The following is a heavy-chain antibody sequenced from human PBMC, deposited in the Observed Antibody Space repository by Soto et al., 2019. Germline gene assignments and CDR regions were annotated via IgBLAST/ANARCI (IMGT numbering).Heavy chain of an antibody. J-gene: IGHJ4*02. CDR2: IYSGGST. CDR1: GFTVSSNY. Sequence: EVQLVESGGGLVQPGGSLRLSCAASGFTVSSNYMSWVRQAPGKGLEWVSVIYSGGSTYYADSVKGRFTISRDNSKHTLYLQMNSLRAEDTAVYYCARGRTRFRTFGGVIVPTIPYFDYWGQGTLVTVSS. CDR3: ARGRTRFRTFGGVIVPTIPYFDY. D-gene: IGHD3-16*02. V-gene: IGHV3-66*01.